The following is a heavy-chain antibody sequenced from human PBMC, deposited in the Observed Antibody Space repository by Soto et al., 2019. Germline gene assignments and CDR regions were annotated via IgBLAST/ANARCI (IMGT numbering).Heavy chain of an antibody. CDR2: IRSKPFGATT. CDR3: ARDHSPADY. J-gene: IGHJ4*02. D-gene: IGHD5-18*01. CDR1: EFSFGGYA. Sequence: GGSLRLSCTASEFSFGGYAMSWFRQAPGKGLEWVGFIRSKPFGATTEYAASVKGRFTISRDDSKNIAYLQMNSLKIEDTAIYYCARDHSPADYWGQGTLVTVSS. V-gene: IGHV3-49*03.